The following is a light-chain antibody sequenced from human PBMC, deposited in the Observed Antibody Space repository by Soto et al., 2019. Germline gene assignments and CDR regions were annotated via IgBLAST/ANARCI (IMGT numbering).Light chain of an antibody. CDR2: AAS. CDR1: QGISSY. CDR3: QQLNSYPQS. V-gene: IGKV1-9*01. Sequence: DIQLTQSPSFLSASVGDRVTITCRASQGISSYLAWYQQKPGKAPKLLIYAASTLQSGVPSRFSGSGSGTEFTLTISSLQPEDFATYYCQQLNSYPQSFGGGTKVESK. J-gene: IGKJ4*01.